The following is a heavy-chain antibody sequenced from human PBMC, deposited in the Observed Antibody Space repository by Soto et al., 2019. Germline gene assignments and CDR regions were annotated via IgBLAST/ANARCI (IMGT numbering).Heavy chain of an antibody. CDR1: GYTLTELS. CDR2: FDPEDGET. Sequence: ASVKVSCKVSGYTLTELSMHWVRQAPGKGLEWMGGFDPEDGETIYAQKFQGRVTMTEDTSTDTAYMELSSLRSEDTAVYYCATDSTVPAAKNYYYMDVWGKGTTVTVSS. J-gene: IGHJ6*03. CDR3: ATDSTVPAAKNYYYMDV. V-gene: IGHV1-24*01. D-gene: IGHD2-2*01.